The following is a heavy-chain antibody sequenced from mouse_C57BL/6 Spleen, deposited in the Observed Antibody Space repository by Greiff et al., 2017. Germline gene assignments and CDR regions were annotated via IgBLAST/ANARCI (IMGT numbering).Heavy chain of an antibody. D-gene: IGHD3-3*01. CDR3: AREGGLFDY. V-gene: IGHV3-6*01. Sequence: EVKLMEPGPGLVKPSQSLSLTCSVTGYSITSGYYWNWIRQFPGNKLEWMGYISYDGSNNYNPSLKNRISITRDTSKNQFFLKLDSVTTEDTATYYCAREGGLFDYWGQGTTLTVSS. CDR1: GYSITSGYY. CDR2: ISYDGSN. J-gene: IGHJ2*01.